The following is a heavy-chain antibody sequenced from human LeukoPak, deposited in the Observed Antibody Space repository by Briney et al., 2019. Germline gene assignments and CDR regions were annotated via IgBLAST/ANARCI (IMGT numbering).Heavy chain of an antibody. J-gene: IGHJ4*02. V-gene: IGHV3-7*03. D-gene: IGHD6-19*01. CDR2: INEDGSQK. CDR3: ARDGGWHRFDY. CDR1: GFTFRSPW. Sequence: GGSLRLSCAESGFTFRSPWMAWLRQAPEKGLEWVANINEDGSQKYYLGSVTGRFTISRDNAKNSLYLQMNSLSAEDTAMYYCARDGGWHRFDYWGQGTLVIVSS.